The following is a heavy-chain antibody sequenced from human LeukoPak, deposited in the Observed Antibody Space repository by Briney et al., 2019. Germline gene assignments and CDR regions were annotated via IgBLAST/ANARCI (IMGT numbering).Heavy chain of an antibody. CDR3: ARDRRDISGYSHFDY. D-gene: IGHD3-22*01. CDR1: GFTFSSYS. Sequence: GGSLRLSCAASGFTFSSYSMNWVRQAPGKGLEWVSSVSSSGSYIYYADSVEGRFTISRDNAKNSLYLQMNSLRAEDTAVYYCARDRRDISGYSHFDYRGQGTLVTVSS. J-gene: IGHJ4*02. V-gene: IGHV3-21*01. CDR2: VSSSGSYI.